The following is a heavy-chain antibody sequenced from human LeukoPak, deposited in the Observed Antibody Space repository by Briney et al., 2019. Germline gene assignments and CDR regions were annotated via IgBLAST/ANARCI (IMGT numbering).Heavy chain of an antibody. CDR1: GGSISNYY. D-gene: IGHD3-10*01. J-gene: IGHJ4*02. CDR3: ARHKPTGSYPLEL. CDR2: IYSSGST. Sequence: ETLSLTCTVSGGSISNYYWSWLRQPPGKGLKWIGHIYSSGSTNYNPSLRSRLTISVDTSTSQLSLKLTSVTAADTAVYYCARHKPTGSYPLELWGQGTLVTVSS. V-gene: IGHV4-59*08.